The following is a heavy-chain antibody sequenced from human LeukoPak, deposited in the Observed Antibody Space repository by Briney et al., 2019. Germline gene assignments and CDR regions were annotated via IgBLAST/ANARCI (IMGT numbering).Heavy chain of an antibody. Sequence: GESLKISCKGSGYSFTSYWIGWVRQMPGKGLEWMGIISPGDSDTRYSPSFQGQVTISADTSISTAYLQWSSLKASDTAMYFCARRFPRASSRGGDRFDIWGQGTMVTVSS. CDR1: GYSFTSYW. CDR2: ISPGDSDT. J-gene: IGHJ3*02. CDR3: ARRFPRASSRGGDRFDI. V-gene: IGHV5-51*01. D-gene: IGHD3-10*01.